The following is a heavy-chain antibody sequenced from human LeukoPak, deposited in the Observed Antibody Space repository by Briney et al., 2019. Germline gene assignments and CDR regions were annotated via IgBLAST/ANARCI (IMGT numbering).Heavy chain of an antibody. CDR1: GGSISSGSYY. D-gene: IGHD6-19*01. Sequence: SETLSLTCTVSGGSISSGSYYWSWIRQPAGKGLEWIGRVYTSGSTNYNPSLKSRVTISVDTSKNQFSLKLSSVTAADTAVYYCARSAVAFLYNWFDPWGQGTLVTVSS. CDR2: VYTSGST. J-gene: IGHJ5*02. CDR3: ARSAVAFLYNWFDP. V-gene: IGHV4-61*02.